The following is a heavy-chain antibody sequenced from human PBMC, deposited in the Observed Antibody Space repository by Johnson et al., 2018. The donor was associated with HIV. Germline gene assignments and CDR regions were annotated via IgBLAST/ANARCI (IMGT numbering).Heavy chain of an antibody. CDR1: GLTISDFA. CDR3: AKQLYDLNYDFWSRYPI. V-gene: IGHV3-30-3*02. D-gene: IGHD3-3*01. J-gene: IGHJ3*02. Sequence: QVQLVESGGGVVQPGKSLRLSCAASGLTISDFAMHWVRQAPGKGLEWVAVTSYDGINKYYATSVKGRFTISRDNFKNTLYLQMNSLRAEDTAVYYCAKQLYDLNYDFWSRYPIWGQGTMVTVSS. CDR2: TSYDGINK.